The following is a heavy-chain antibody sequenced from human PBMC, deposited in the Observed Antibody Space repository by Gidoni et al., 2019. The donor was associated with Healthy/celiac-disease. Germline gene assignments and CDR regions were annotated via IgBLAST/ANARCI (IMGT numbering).Heavy chain of an antibody. J-gene: IGHJ4*02. D-gene: IGHD2-21*01. V-gene: IGHV1-46*01. CDR1: GYTVTSYY. CDR2: FNPSGGIT. Sequence: QVQLVQYGAEVKSPGAPVKVSCKASGYTVTSYYLHWVRQAPGQGLAWLGIFNPSGGITSDVQKFQGIVTMTRDTSTSTVYMELSSRRSEDTAVYYCAIDPGNCHYWGQGTLVTVSS. CDR3: AIDPGNCHY.